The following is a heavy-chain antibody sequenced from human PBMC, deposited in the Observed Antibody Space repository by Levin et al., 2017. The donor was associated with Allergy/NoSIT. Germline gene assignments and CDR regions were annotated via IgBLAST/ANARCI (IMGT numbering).Heavy chain of an antibody. D-gene: IGHD3-22*01. CDR1: GFSLSTSGMC. CDR2: IDWDDDK. Sequence: VSGPTLVKPTQTLTLTCTFSGFSLSTSGMCVSWIRQPPGKALEWLALIDWDDDKYYSTSLKTRLTISKDTSKNQVVLTMTNMDPVDTATYYCARTLEYYYDSSGYLDYWGQGTLVTVSS. J-gene: IGHJ4*02. CDR3: ARTLEYYYDSSGYLDY. V-gene: IGHV2-70*01.